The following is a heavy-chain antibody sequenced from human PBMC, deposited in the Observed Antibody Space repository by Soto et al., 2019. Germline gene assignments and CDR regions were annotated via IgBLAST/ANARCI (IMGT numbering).Heavy chain of an antibody. D-gene: IGHD3-22*01. Sequence: QVQLVQSGAEVKKPGASVKVSCKASGYTFTSTWMHWVRQAPGQGLEWMGIINPYGGAATYAEKFQGRVTMTRDTSTATDYMELSSLRSEDTAMYYCARARSPSSAYWWLDYWGQGPQVTVSS. CDR2: INPYGGAA. CDR3: ARARSPSSAYWWLDY. J-gene: IGHJ4*02. CDR1: GYTFTSTW. V-gene: IGHV1-46*01.